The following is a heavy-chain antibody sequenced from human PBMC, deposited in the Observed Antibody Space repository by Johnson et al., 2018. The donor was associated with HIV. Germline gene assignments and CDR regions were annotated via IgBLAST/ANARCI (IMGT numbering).Heavy chain of an antibody. CDR2: ISSNGGST. CDR1: GFTFSSYA. CDR3: ARALGYCSGGSCPLDACDI. Sequence: VQLVESGGGLVQPGGSLRLSCAASGFTFSSYAMHWVRQAPGKGLEYVSAISSNGGSTYYANSVKGRFTISRDNSKNTLYLQMGSLRAEDMAVYYCARALGYCSGGSCPLDACDIWGQGTMVTVSS. J-gene: IGHJ3*02. V-gene: IGHV3-64*01. D-gene: IGHD2-15*01.